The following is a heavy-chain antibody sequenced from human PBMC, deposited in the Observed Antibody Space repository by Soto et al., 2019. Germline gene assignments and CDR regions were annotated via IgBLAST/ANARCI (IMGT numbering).Heavy chain of an antibody. J-gene: IGHJ4*01. D-gene: IGHD3-16*02. V-gene: IGHV4-34*01. CDR2: INHSGST. CDR1: GGSFSGYY. Sequence: QVQLQQWGAGLLKPSETLSLTCAVYGGSFSGYYWSWIRQPPGKGLERVGEINHSGSTNHNPPRKSRVTISVDTSKNQFSLKLSSVTAADTAVYYCARGGYVWGSYRPNPGFDYWGHGTLVTVSS. CDR3: ARGGYVWGSYRPNPGFDY.